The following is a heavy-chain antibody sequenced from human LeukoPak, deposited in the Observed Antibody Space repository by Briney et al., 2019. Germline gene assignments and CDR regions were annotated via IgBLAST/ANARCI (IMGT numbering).Heavy chain of an antibody. D-gene: IGHD2-21*02. CDR1: GFNFDNFW. CDR2: IREDGGKQ. J-gene: IGHJ4*02. CDR3: AKDIPGGGDDY. Sequence: GGSLRLSCAASGFNFDNFWMSWVRQAPGRGLEWVANIREDGGKQNYVDSVKGRFTISRDNAKSSVYLQLNSLRADDTAIYYCAKDIPGGGDDYWGQGTLVTVSS. V-gene: IGHV3-7*01.